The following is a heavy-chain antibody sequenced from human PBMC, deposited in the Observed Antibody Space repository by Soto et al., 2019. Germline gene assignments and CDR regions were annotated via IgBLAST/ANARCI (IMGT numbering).Heavy chain of an antibody. V-gene: IGHV3-21*02. Sequence: EVQVVESGGGPVKPGGSLRLSCAASGFNFSRHTMTWVRQAPGKGLEWVSSISSTSSYIHYADSVKGRFTISRDNAKNSLFLQLTRLRAEDTALCYCAGRIAGGGGMDVWGQGTTVSVSS. D-gene: IGHD3-16*01. CDR3: AGRIAGGGGMDV. J-gene: IGHJ6*02. CDR1: GFNFSRHT. CDR2: ISSTSSYI.